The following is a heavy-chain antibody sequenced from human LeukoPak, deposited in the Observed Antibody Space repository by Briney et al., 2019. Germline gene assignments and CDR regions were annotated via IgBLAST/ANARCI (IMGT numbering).Heavy chain of an antibody. Sequence: SETLSLTCAVYGGSFSGYYWSWIRQPPGKGLEWIGEINHSGSTNYNPSLKSRVTISVDTSKNQFSLKLSSVTAADTAVYYCARMVGQLIEYYFDYWGRGTLVTVSS. CDR2: INHSGST. CDR3: ARMVGQLIEYYFDY. D-gene: IGHD1/OR15-1a*01. V-gene: IGHV4-34*01. CDR1: GGSFSGYY. J-gene: IGHJ4*02.